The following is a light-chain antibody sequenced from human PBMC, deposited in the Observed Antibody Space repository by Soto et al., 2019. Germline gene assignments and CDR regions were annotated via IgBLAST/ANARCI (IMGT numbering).Light chain of an antibody. Sequence: DIQMTQSPSTLSASVGDRVTITCRASQSISTWLAWYQQKPGKAPKLLIYKASTLESGVPSRFSGSGSGTEFTLTISSLQPDDSGTYYCQQYNSYSWTFGQGTKVEI. V-gene: IGKV1-5*03. CDR1: QSISTW. J-gene: IGKJ1*01. CDR2: KAS. CDR3: QQYNSYSWT.